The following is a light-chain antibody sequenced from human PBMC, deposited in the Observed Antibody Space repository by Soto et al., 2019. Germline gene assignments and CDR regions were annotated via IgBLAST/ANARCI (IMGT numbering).Light chain of an antibody. CDR1: QYISSD. V-gene: IGKV3-15*01. Sequence: EIVMTQSPATLSVSPGETATLSCRASQYISSDLAWYQQKPGQAPRLLIYDASTRATGIPARFSGSGSGTEFTLTISSLQSEDFAVYYCQQYKLWYTFAQGTKLEI. CDR2: DAS. CDR3: QQYKLWYT. J-gene: IGKJ2*01.